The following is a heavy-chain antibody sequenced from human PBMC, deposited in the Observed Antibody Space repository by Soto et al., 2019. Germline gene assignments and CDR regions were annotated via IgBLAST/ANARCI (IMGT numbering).Heavy chain of an antibody. D-gene: IGHD3-16*01. CDR2: ISYDGSNK. CDR3: AKDFLLWGSFPDPGASDY. CDR1: GFTFSSYG. Sequence: QVQLVESGGGVVQPGKSLRLSCAASGFTFSSYGIHWVRQAPGKGLEWVAVISYDGSNKFYADSVKGRFTISRDKSNGTVYLQMDSLRAEDTAVYYCAKDFLLWGSFPDPGASDYWGQGTLVTVSS. J-gene: IGHJ4*02. V-gene: IGHV3-30*18.